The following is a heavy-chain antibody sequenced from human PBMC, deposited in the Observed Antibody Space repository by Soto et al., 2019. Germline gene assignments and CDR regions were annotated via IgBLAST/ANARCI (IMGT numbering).Heavy chain of an antibody. Sequence: QVQLVQSGAEVKKPGASVKVSCKAPGSAFNSYATSWVRQAPGQGLEWMGWISAYNGNTNYAQKLQGRVTMTTDTATSTAYMELRSLTSDDTAVYYCALSGYRYSYYYYMDVWGTGTTVTVSS. CDR1: GSAFNSYA. CDR2: ISAYNGNT. CDR3: ALSGYRYSYYYYMDV. V-gene: IGHV1-18*01. D-gene: IGHD3-3*01. J-gene: IGHJ6*03.